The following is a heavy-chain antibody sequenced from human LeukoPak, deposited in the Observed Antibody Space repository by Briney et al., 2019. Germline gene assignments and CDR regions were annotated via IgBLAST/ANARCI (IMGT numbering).Heavy chain of an antibody. D-gene: IGHD4-11*01. CDR1: GGSISGYY. Sequence: SGTLSLTCTVSGGSISGYYWSWIRQPPGKGLEWIGNIYYSGSTNYNPSLKSRVTISVDTSKNQFSLKLSSVTAADTAVYYCANYHDYSNFQGAYYLDYWGQGTLVTVSS. V-gene: IGHV4-59*08. CDR2: IYYSGST. CDR3: ANYHDYSNFQGAYYLDY. J-gene: IGHJ4*02.